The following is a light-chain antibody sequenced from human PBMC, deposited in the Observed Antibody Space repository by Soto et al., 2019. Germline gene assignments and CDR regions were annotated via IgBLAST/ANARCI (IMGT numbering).Light chain of an antibody. CDR2: GAS. CDR3: QQYGSSAFT. J-gene: IGKJ3*01. Sequence: EIVLTQSPGTLSLSPGERATLSCRASQSFSNSYLAWYQQKPGQAPRLLIYGASSRATGIPDRFSGSGSGTDFTLTISRLEPEDFAVYYCQQYGSSAFTFGPGIKVDIK. V-gene: IGKV3-20*01. CDR1: QSFSNSY.